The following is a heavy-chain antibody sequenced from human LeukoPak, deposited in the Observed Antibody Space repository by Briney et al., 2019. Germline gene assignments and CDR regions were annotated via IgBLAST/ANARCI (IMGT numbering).Heavy chain of an antibody. Sequence: PSETLSLTCTVSGGSISSGGYYWSWIRQPPGKGLEWIGYIYHSGSTYYNPSLKSRVTISVDRSKNQFSLKLSSVTAADTAVYYCAREKNLFLEWSDDAFDIWGQGTMVTVSS. CDR3: AREKNLFLEWSDDAFDI. CDR1: GGSISSGGYY. V-gene: IGHV4-30-2*01. CDR2: IYHSGST. J-gene: IGHJ3*02. D-gene: IGHD3-3*01.